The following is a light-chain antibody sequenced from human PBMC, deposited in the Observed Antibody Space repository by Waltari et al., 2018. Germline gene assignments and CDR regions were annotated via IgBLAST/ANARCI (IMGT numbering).Light chain of an antibody. CDR3: QQYGSSVMYT. V-gene: IGKV3-20*01. J-gene: IGKJ2*01. Sequence: VLTQSPGTLSLSPGERVTLSCRASQSLTKKYSAWYQQKPGQAPKLLIYGASSRADGIPDRFSGSGSGTDSTLTISRLEPEDFAMYYCQQYGSSVMYTFGQGTKLEIK. CDR2: GAS. CDR1: QSLTKKY.